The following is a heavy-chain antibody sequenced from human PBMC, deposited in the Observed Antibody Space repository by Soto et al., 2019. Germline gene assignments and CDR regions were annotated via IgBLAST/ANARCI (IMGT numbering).Heavy chain of an antibody. CDR2: IIPIFGIA. Sequence: GASVKVSCKASGGIFSRYSITWVRQAPGHGLEWIGRIIPIFGIASYAQKFQGRVTITADESTSTAYMELSSLRSDDTAVYYCAREDRDRETGLVPAAIDGMDVWGQGTTVTVS. CDR3: AREDRDRETGLVPAAIDGMDV. J-gene: IGHJ6*02. D-gene: IGHD2-2*01. CDR1: GGIFSRYS. V-gene: IGHV1-69*13.